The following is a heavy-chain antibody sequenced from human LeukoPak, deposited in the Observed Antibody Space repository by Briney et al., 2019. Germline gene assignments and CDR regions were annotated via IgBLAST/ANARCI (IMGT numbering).Heavy chain of an antibody. J-gene: IGHJ3*02. Sequence: PSETLSLTCTVSGGSISSYYWSWIRQPPGKGLEWIGYIYYSGSTNYTPSLKSRVTISVDTSKNQFSLKLSSVTAADTAVYYCARETYYYDSSGEGAFDIWGQGTMVTVSS. CDR3: ARETYYYDSSGEGAFDI. D-gene: IGHD3-22*01. V-gene: IGHV4-59*01. CDR1: GGSISSYY. CDR2: IYYSGST.